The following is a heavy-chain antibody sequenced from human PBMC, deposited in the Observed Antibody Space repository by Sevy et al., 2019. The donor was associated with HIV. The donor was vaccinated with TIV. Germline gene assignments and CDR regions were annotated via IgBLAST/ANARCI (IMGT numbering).Heavy chain of an antibody. D-gene: IGHD3-22*01. CDR3: ARDRSGYYFDY. CDR1: GGSISSGDYY. J-gene: IGHJ4*02. V-gene: IGHV4-30-4*01. CDR2: IYYSGST. Sequence: SETLSLTCTVSGGSISSGDYYWSWIRQPPGKGLEWIGYIYYSGSTYYNPSLKSRVTISVDTSKNQFSLKLSSVTAADTAVYYWARDRSGYYFDYWGQGTLVTVSS.